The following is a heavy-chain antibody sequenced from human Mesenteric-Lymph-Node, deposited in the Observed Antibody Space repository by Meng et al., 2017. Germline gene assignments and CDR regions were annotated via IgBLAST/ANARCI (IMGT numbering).Heavy chain of an antibody. J-gene: IGHJ2*01. CDR3: ARGQKGYFDL. V-gene: IGHV4-30-4*01. CDR1: GGSISSGDYY. CDR2: IYNSGST. Sequence: QVQPQESGPGLVKPSQTLSLPCTVSGGSISSGDYYWSWIRQPPGKGLEWSGHIYNSGSTYYNPSLKSRITISVDTSKNQFSLKLSSVTAADTAVYYCARGQKGYFDLWGRGTLVTVSS.